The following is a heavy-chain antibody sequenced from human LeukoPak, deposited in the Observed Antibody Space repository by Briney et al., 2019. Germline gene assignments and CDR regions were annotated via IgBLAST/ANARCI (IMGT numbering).Heavy chain of an antibody. Sequence: GGSLRLSCAASGFTFSSYSMNWVRQAPGKGLEWVSSISSSSSHIYYADSVKGRFTISRDNAKNSLYLQMNSLRAEDTAVYYCARVGSSSSGDDYWGQGTLVTVSS. CDR2: ISSSSSHI. V-gene: IGHV3-21*01. J-gene: IGHJ4*02. CDR3: ARVGSSSSGDDY. CDR1: GFTFSSYS. D-gene: IGHD6-6*01.